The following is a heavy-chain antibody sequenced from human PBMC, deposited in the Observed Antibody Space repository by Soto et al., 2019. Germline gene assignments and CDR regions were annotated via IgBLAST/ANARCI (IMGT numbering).Heavy chain of an antibody. CDR1: GLSFGTGGSY. V-gene: IGHV4-31*03. J-gene: IGHJ4*02. CDR3: ARNTGYEVFDF. D-gene: IGHD5-12*01. CDR2: IYDSGNT. Sequence: QVQLQESGPGLVKPSQTLSLTCTVSGLSFGTGGSYWRWIRHRPGKGLEWIGYIYDSGNTRYNPSLTSRVAVSLDTSKKQFFLMLTSVTAADTAVYYCARNTGYEVFDFWGQGTLVTVSS.